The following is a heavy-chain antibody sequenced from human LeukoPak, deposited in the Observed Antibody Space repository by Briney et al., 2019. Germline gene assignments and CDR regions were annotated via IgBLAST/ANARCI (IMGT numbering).Heavy chain of an antibody. V-gene: IGHV4-61*08. CDR1: GGSISSGGYY. CDR3: ARDRVVPGTTAIYYYTMDV. D-gene: IGHD2-2*01. CDR2: ISYSGST. Sequence: SETLSLTCTVSGGSISSGGYYWSWIRQHPGKGLEWIGYISYSGSTNYNPSLKSRVTISIETSKNQFSLKLNSVTAADTAVYYCARDRVVPGTTAIYYYTMDVWGQGTTVTVSS. J-gene: IGHJ6*02.